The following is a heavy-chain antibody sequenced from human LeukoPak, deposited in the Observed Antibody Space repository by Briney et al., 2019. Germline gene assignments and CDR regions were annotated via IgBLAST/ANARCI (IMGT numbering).Heavy chain of an antibody. J-gene: IGHJ2*01. CDR2: IYTSESP. D-gene: IGHD6-13*01. V-gene: IGHV4-4*07. CDR1: GESISSHY. Sequence: SETLSLTCNVSGESISSHYWSWTRQSPGKGLEWIGRIYTSESPTYNPSLKSRVTMSLDTSKNQFSLKLSSVTDADTPVHYCGXXXSSWYQDWYFDLWGRGTLVTVSS. CDR3: GXXXSSWYQDWYFDL.